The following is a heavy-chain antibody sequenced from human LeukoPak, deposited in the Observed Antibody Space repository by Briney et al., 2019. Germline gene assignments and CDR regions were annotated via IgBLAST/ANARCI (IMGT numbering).Heavy chain of an antibody. V-gene: IGHV4-39*01. J-gene: IGHJ4*01. Sequence: PSETLSLTCTVSGGSTSSSSYYWGWIRQPPGKGLEWIGSIYYSGSTYYNPSLKSRVTISVDTSKNQFSLKLSSVTAADTAVYYCARQEVVGATGGDYWGHGTLVTVSS. CDR3: ARQEVVGATGGDY. D-gene: IGHD1-26*01. CDR2: IYYSGST. CDR1: GGSTSSSSYY.